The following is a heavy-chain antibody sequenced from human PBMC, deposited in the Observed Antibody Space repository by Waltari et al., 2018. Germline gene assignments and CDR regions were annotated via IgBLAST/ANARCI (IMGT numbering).Heavy chain of an antibody. Sequence: DVQLVETGGGLIQPGGSLRLSCSVSGFTVSNNYMTWVRRAPAKGLEWVSVIYSGGNTYYAASVTGRFIISRDNFNNTLFLQMNNLRAEDTAIYYCARVIRDGPSGFYGIAAFDLWGQGTMVTVSS. J-gene: IGHJ3*01. CDR2: IYSGGNT. CDR1: GFTVSNNY. V-gene: IGHV3-53*02. CDR3: ARVIRDGPSGFYGIAAFDL. D-gene: IGHD3-22*01.